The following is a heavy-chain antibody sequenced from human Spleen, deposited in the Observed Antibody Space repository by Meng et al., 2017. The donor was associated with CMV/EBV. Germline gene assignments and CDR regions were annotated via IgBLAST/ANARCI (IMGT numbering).Heavy chain of an antibody. J-gene: IGHJ4*02. CDR1: FSDYM. CDR2: ISGSGDST. CDR3: ARPHLGYCSSTSCYNYFDD. Sequence: FSDYMMNWVRQAPGKGLEWVSVISGSGDSTYYADSVKGRFTISRDNSKSTLYLQVNSLRAGDTAVYYCARPHLGYCSSTSCYNYFDDWGQGTLVTVSS. V-gene: IGHV3-23*01. D-gene: IGHD2-2*01.